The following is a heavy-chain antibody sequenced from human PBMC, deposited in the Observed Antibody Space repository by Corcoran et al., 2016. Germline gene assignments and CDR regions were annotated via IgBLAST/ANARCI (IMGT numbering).Heavy chain of an antibody. D-gene: IGHD6-19*01. J-gene: IGHJ4*02. CDR2: IYYSGST. Sequence: QLQLQESGPGLVKPSETLSLTCTVSGGSISSSSYYWGWIRQPPGKGLEWIGSIYYSGSTYYNPSLKSRVTISVDTSKNQFSLKLSSVTAADTAVYYCARDLGYSSGVSDWGQGTLVTVSS. V-gene: IGHV4-39*07. CDR1: GGSISSSSYY. CDR3: ARDLGYSSGVSD.